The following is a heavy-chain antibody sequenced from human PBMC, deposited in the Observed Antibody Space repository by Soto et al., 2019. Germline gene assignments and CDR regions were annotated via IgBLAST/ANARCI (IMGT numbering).Heavy chain of an antibody. CDR3: FRERGPFGAFDF. CDR2: VWANGITN. CDR1: GFMFTKYG. J-gene: IGHJ3*01. D-gene: IGHD3-16*01. V-gene: IGHV3-33*01. Sequence: GGSLRLSCAASGFMFTKYGMHWVRQAPGKGLEWVAVVWANGITNYYADFVEGRFTISRETSKSSLFLQMNSLGVEDTAVYYCFRERGPFGAFDFWGQGTTVTVS.